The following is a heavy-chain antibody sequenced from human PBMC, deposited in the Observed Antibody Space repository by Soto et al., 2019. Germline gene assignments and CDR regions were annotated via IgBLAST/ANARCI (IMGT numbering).Heavy chain of an antibody. D-gene: IGHD2-21*01. CDR2: TYYSGSA. J-gene: IGHJ6*03. CDR1: GASISDYY. CDR3: ARFVMSRENSYYYMDV. Sequence: PSETLSLTCTVSGASISDYYWSWIRQSPGKGLEWIGYTYYSGSANDNPSLRGRVTMALDTSKHQLSLKLNSVTAADTAIYYCARFVMSRENSYYYMDVWGKGTTVTVSS. V-gene: IGHV4-59*08.